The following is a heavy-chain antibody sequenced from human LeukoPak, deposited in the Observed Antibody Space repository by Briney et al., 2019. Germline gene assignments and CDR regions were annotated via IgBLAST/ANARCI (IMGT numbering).Heavy chain of an antibody. CDR1: GFTFTSYA. V-gene: IGHV3-23*01. Sequence: GGSLRLSCAASGFTFTSYAMNWVRQTPGKGLEWVSSLRASGGITYYADSVKGRFTISRDNSKNTLFLQLNSLRAEDTAVYYCAKDRADVVPTMVLDYWGQGTLVTVSS. CDR3: AKDRADVVPTMVLDY. D-gene: IGHD5-12*01. CDR2: LRASGGIT. J-gene: IGHJ4*02.